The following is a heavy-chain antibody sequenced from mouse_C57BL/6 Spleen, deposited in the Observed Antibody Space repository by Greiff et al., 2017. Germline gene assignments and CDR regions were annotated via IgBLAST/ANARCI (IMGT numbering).Heavy chain of an antibody. CDR2: ISSGGSYT. V-gene: IGHV5-6*01. J-gene: IGHJ4*01. CDR1: GFTFSSYG. CDR3: ARHYGNPYYYAMVD. D-gene: IGHD2-1*01. Sequence: VKLMESGGDLVKPGGSLKLSCAASGFTFSSYGMSWVRQTPDKRLEWVATISSGGSYTYYPDSVKGRFTISRDNAKNTLYLQMSSLKSEDTAMYYCARHYGNPYYYAMVDWGQGTSVTVSS.